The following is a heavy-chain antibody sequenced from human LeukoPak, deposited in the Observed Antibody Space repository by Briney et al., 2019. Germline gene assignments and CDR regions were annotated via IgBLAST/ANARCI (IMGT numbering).Heavy chain of an antibody. CDR1: GYSFTSFG. V-gene: IGHV1-18*01. J-gene: IGHJ4*02. CDR3: VRDRVGYTYAYPFDL. CDR2: ISAFHGHT. D-gene: IGHD5-18*01. Sequence: ASVKVSCKSSGYSFTSFGLSRVRQAPGQGLEWMTWISAFHGHTHFAQKFQGRVTVSTDTSTSTAYLELRSLRSDDTAVYYCVRDRVGYTYAYPFDLWGQGTLVTVSS.